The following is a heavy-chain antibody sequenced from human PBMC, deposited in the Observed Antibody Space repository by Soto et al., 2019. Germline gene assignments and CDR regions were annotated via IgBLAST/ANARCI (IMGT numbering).Heavy chain of an antibody. V-gene: IGHV3-30*18. Sequence: QVQLVESGGGVVQPGRSLRLSCAASGFTFSSYGMHWVRQAPGKGLEWVAVISYDGNNKYYGDSVKGRFTISRDDSKNTVFLEMNSLRDEDTAVYSCVKDARPCTSGVCLHNWVDPWGQGTLVTVSS. J-gene: IGHJ5*02. D-gene: IGHD2-8*01. CDR2: ISYDGNNK. CDR1: GFTFSSYG. CDR3: VKDARPCTSGVCLHNWVDP.